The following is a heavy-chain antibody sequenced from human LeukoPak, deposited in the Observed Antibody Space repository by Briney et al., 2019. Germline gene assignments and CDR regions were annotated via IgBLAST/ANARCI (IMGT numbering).Heavy chain of an antibody. J-gene: IGHJ5*02. D-gene: IGHD2/OR15-2a*01. CDR3: ARATGGFTSKYNWFDP. CDR2: SSSNGGST. Sequence: RGSLRLSCAASGFTFSSYAMHWVRQAPGKGLEYVSASSSNGGSTYYANSVKGRFTISRDNSKNTLYLQMGSLRAEDMAVYYCARATGGFTSKYNWFDPWGQGTLVTVSS. CDR1: GFTFSSYA. V-gene: IGHV3-64*01.